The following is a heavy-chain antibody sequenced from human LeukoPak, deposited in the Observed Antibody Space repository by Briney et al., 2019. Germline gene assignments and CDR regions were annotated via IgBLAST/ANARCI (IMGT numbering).Heavy chain of an antibody. CDR1: GFTFSKNA. CDR2: ICATGSTT. J-gene: IGHJ4*02. D-gene: IGHD2/OR15-2a*01. Sequence: GGSLRLSCTGSGFTFSKNAMRWVRQAPGKGLEWVAAICATGSTTYYADSVKGRFTISRDNSKNTIYLQMDSLRAEDTAIYYCAKVFSTYYFDSWGQGTLVTVSS. CDR3: AKVFSTYYFDS. V-gene: IGHV3-23*01.